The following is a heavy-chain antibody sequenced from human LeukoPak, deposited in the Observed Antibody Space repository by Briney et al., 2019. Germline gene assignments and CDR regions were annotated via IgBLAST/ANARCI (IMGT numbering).Heavy chain of an antibody. J-gene: IGHJ4*02. CDR2: ISYDGSNK. D-gene: IGHD3-3*01. V-gene: IGHV3-30-3*01. CDR1: GFTFSSYA. CDR3: ARDLVTIFGVAGFDY. Sequence: GGSLRLSCAASGFTFSSYAMHWVRQAPGKGLEWVAVISYDGSNKYYADSVKGRFTISRDNSKNTLYLQMNSLRAEDTAVYCCARDLVTIFGVAGFDYWGQGTLVTVSS.